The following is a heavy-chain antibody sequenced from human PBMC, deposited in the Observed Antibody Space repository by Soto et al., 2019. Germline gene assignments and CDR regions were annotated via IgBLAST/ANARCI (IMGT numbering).Heavy chain of an antibody. J-gene: IGHJ6*02. Sequence: QVQLVQSGAEVKKPGASVKVSCKASGYTFTSYYMHWVRQAPGQGLEWMGIINPSGGSTSYAQKVRGRVTMHRDTSTSTVYMELSSLRSEDTAVYYCARDRSSILVPAAIPYYYGMDVWGQGTTVTVSS. CDR1: GYTFTSYY. CDR2: INPSGGST. D-gene: IGHD2-2*01. V-gene: IGHV1-46*01. CDR3: ARDRSSILVPAAIPYYYGMDV.